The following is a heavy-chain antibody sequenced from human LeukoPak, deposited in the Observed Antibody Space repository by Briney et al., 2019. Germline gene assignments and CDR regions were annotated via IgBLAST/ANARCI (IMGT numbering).Heavy chain of an antibody. Sequence: PGGSLRLSCEASGFTFSNCWMHWVRQVPGKGLVWISRIYSDGSGISYAGSVRGRFTISRDNAKNTVYLQMNSLRAEDTAVYYCARDFSTGLPFDYWGLGTLVTVSS. J-gene: IGHJ4*02. V-gene: IGHV3-74*01. CDR1: GFTFSNCW. CDR2: IYSDGSGI. D-gene: IGHD3/OR15-3a*01. CDR3: ARDFSTGLPFDY.